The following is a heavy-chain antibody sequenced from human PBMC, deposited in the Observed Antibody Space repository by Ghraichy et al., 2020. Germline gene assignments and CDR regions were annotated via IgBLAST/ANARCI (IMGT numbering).Heavy chain of an antibody. CDR3: TRSSRGATPYFDY. V-gene: IGHV3-74*01. J-gene: IGHJ4*02. D-gene: IGHD1-26*01. CDR1: GFTFSTYW. Sequence: LSLTCAASGFTFSTYWMHWVRQPPGKGLVWVSRINGDGSTTSYADSVKGRFTISRDNSKNTLYLQMNSLRAEDTAVYYCTRSSRGATPYFDYWGQGILVTVSS. CDR2: INGDGSTT.